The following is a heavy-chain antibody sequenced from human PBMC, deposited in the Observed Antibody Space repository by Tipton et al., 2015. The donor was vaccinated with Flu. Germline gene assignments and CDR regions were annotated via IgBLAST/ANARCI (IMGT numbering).Heavy chain of an antibody. CDR2: ISSGGDTI. V-gene: IGHV3-23*01. J-gene: IGHJ4*02. D-gene: IGHD5-18*01. CDR1: GVVFYSYA. Sequence: SLRLSCAASGVVFYSYAMSWVRQAPGKGLEWLALISSGGDTIYYADAVKGRFTISRDSSKNTLYLQMNSLRAEDTALYYCAKSPGYGDVFDYWGQGTLVTVSS. CDR3: AKSPGYGDVFDY.